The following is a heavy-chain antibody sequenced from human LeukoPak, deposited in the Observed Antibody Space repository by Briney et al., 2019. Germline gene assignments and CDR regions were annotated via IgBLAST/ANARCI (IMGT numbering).Heavy chain of an antibody. J-gene: IGHJ5*02. CDR1: GFTFSSYA. CDR3: AKAGSGSYYYWFDP. V-gene: IGHV3-23*01. D-gene: IGHD3-10*01. Sequence: GGSLRLSCAASGFTFSSYATSWVRQAPGKGLEWVSAISGSGGSTYYADSVKGRFTISRDNSKNTLYLQMNSLRAEDTAVYYCAKAGSGSYYYWFDPWGQGTLVTVSS. CDR2: ISGSGGST.